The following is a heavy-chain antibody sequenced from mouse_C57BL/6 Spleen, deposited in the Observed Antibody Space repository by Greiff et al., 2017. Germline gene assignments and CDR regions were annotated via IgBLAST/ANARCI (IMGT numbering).Heavy chain of an antibody. V-gene: IGHV1-82*01. CDR1: GYAFSSSW. CDR3: ARYYYGNYLYAMDY. D-gene: IGHD2-1*01. J-gene: IGHJ4*01. CDR2: FYPGDGDT. Sequence: QVQLQQSGPELVKPGASVKISCKASGYAFSSSWMNWVKQRPGKGLEWIGRFYPGDGDTNYNGKFKGKATLTADKSSSTAYMQLSSLTSEDSAVYFGARYYYGNYLYAMDYWGQGTSVTVSA.